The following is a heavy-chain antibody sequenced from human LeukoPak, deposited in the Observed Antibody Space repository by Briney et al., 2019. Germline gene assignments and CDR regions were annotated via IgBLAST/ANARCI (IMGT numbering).Heavy chain of an antibody. CDR2: IYTSGST. V-gene: IGHV4-4*07. D-gene: IGHD3-22*01. CDR1: GGSSNNYY. Sequence: PSETLSLTCTVSGGSSNNYYWSWIRQSAGKGLEWIGRIYTSGSTNYNPSLKSRVSMSVDTSKNQFSLRLRSVTAADTAVYYCARASGYYYDTSGYTFDYWGRRILVTVSS. CDR3: ARASGYYYDTSGYTFDY. J-gene: IGHJ4*02.